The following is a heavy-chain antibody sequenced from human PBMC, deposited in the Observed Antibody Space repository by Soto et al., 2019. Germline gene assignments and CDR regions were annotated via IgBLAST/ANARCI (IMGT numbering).Heavy chain of an antibody. CDR1: GDSVSSSHYY. J-gene: IGHJ4*02. CDR2: VYYSGST. CDR3: ARHPTFSGWEYYFDY. Sequence: QLQLQESGPGLVKPSETLSVTCTVSGDSVSSSHYYWGWIRLPPGKGLEWIGSVYYSGSTYYNPSLKSRVTLSVDTSKNQFSLKLSSVTAADVAIYYCARHPTFSGWEYYFDYWGQGTLVTVSS. D-gene: IGHD6-19*01. V-gene: IGHV4-39*01.